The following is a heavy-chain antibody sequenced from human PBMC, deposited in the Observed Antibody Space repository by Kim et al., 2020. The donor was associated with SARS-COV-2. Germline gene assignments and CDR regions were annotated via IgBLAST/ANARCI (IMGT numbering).Heavy chain of an antibody. CDR2: ISAYNGNT. D-gene: IGHD6-19*01. J-gene: IGHJ4*02. CDR3: ARVQKGSSGWSTAGTSFDY. V-gene: IGHV1-18*01. CDR1: GYTFTSYG. Sequence: ASVKVSCKASGYTFTSYGISWVRQAPGQGLEWMGWISAYNGNTNYAQKLQGRVTMTTDTSTSTAYMELRSLRSDDTAVYYCARVQKGSSGWSTAGTSFDYWGQGTLVTVSS.